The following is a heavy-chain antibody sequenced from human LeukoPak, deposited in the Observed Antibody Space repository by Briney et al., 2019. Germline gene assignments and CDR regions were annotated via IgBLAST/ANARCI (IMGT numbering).Heavy chain of an antibody. V-gene: IGHV4-59*01. CDR2: IYYTGST. Sequence: SETLSLICTVSGGSISTYYWIWIRQPPGKGLEWIGYIYYTGSTDYNPSLQSRVTISVDSSKNQFSLKLSSVTAADTAVYYCARGLSNSPLGDHWGQGALVTVSS. D-gene: IGHD3-10*01. J-gene: IGHJ4*02. CDR1: GGSISTYY. CDR3: ARGLSNSPLGDH.